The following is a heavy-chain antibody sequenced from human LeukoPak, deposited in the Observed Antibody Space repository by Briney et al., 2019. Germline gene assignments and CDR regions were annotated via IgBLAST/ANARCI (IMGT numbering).Heavy chain of an antibody. CDR1: GFTFSSYS. CDR3: ARDRRGDSYGPLDS. D-gene: IGHD5-18*01. Sequence: GGSLRLSCAASGFTFSSYSMNWVRQAPGKGLEWVSYISSSSSTIYHADSVKGRFTISRDNAKNSLSLQMNSLTAEDTAVYYCARDRRGDSYGPLDSWGQGTLVTVSS. V-gene: IGHV3-48*01. CDR2: ISSSSSTI. J-gene: IGHJ4*02.